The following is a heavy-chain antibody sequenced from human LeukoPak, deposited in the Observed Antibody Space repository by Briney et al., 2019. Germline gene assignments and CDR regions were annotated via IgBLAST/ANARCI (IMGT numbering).Heavy chain of an antibody. CDR1: GGSISSYY. J-gene: IGHJ4*02. CDR3: AGVGGGHTVTPTVFDY. V-gene: IGHV4-59*01. CDR2: IYYSGST. Sequence: PSETLSLTCTVSGGSISSYYWSWIRQPPGKGLEWIGYIYYSGSTNYNPSLKSRVTISVDTSKNQFSLKLSSVTAADTAVYYCAGVGGGHTVTPTVFDYWGQGSLVTVSS. D-gene: IGHD4-4*01.